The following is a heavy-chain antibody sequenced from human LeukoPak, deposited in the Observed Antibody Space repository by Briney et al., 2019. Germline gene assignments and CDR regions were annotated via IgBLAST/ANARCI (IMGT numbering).Heavy chain of an antibody. CDR1: GFTFSDYY. V-gene: IGHV3-11*01. CDR2: ISSSSSTI. CDR3: AKGYCSGGSCYSTPYYYYGMDV. J-gene: IGHJ6*02. Sequence: PGGSLRLSCAASGFTFSDYYMSWIRQAPGKGLEWVSYISSSSSTIYYADSVKGRFTISRDNAKNSLYLQMNSLRAEDTAVYYCAKGYCSGGSCYSTPYYYYGMDVWGQGTTVTVSS. D-gene: IGHD2-15*01.